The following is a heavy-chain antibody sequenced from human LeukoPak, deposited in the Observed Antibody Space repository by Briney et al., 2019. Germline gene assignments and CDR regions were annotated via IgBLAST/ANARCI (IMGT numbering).Heavy chain of an antibody. CDR2: INSDGSGA. V-gene: IGHV3-74*01. Sequence: GGSLRLSCAASGFTFNTYWMHWVRQAPGKGPVWVSRINSDGSGARYADSVKGRFTISRDNAKNTLYLQMNSLRAEDTAVYYCVTNFDLLPGDYWGRGTLVTVSS. CDR1: GFTFNTYW. D-gene: IGHD3-9*01. J-gene: IGHJ4*02. CDR3: VTNFDLLPGDY.